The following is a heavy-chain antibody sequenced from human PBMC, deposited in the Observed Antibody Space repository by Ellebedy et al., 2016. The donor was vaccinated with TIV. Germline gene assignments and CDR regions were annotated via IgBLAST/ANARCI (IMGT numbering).Heavy chain of an antibody. CDR3: ARDFYDFWSGYYYSYFDY. Sequence: GGSLRLSCAASGFTFSSYWMSWVRQAPGKGLEWVANIKQDGSEKCYVDSVKGRFTISRDNAKNSLYLQMNSLRAEDTAVYYCARDFYDFWSGYYYSYFDYWGQGTLVTVSS. CDR2: IKQDGSEK. CDR1: GFTFSSYW. J-gene: IGHJ4*02. D-gene: IGHD3-3*01. V-gene: IGHV3-7*01.